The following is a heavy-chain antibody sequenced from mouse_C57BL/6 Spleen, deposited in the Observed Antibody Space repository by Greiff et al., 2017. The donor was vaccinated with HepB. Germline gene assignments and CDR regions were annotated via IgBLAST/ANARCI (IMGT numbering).Heavy chain of an antibody. Sequence: QVQLKQPGAELVKPGASVKLSCKASGYTFTSYWMHWVKQRPGRGLEWIGRIDPNSGGTKYNEKFKSKATLTVDKPSSTAYMQLSSLTSEDSAVYSCARERAITTVVAEYFGVWGTGPTVTVSS. CDR3: ARERAITTVVAEYFGV. J-gene: IGHJ1*03. CDR1: GYTFTSYW. D-gene: IGHD1-1*01. V-gene: IGHV1-72*01. CDR2: IDPNSGGT.